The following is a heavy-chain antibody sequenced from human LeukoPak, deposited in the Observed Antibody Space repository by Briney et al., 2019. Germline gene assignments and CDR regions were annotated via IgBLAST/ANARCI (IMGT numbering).Heavy chain of an antibody. CDR2: IYYSGST. Sequence: SQTLSLTCTASGGSISSGGFYWSWIRQHPGKGLEWIGYIYYSGSTYYNPSLKSRVTISVDTSKNQFSLKLSSVTAADTAVYYCARRRRDNYYDSSGYYYESYFDYWGQGTLVTVSS. D-gene: IGHD3-22*01. CDR1: GGSISSGGFY. J-gene: IGHJ4*02. V-gene: IGHV4-31*03. CDR3: ARRRRDNYYDSSGYYYESYFDY.